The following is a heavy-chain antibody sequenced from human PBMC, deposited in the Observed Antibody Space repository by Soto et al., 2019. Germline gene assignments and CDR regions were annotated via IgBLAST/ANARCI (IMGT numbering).Heavy chain of an antibody. CDR1: GYTFTSYG. V-gene: IGHV1-18*01. Sequence: ASVKVSCKASGYTFTSYGISCVRQAPGQGLEWMGWISAYNGNTNYAQELQGRVTMTTDTSTSTAYMELRSLRSDDPAVYYCAGGIYDFWSGYYTNHDAFDIWGQGTMVTVSS. D-gene: IGHD3-3*01. CDR2: ISAYNGNT. J-gene: IGHJ3*02. CDR3: AGGIYDFWSGYYTNHDAFDI.